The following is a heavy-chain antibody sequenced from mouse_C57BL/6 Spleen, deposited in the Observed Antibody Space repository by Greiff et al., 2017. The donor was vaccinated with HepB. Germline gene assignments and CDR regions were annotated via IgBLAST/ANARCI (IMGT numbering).Heavy chain of an antibody. Sequence: QVQLKQPGAELVMPGASVKLSCKASGYTFTSYWMHWVKQRPGQGLEWIGEIDPSDSYTNYNQKFKGKSTLTVDKSSSTAYMQLSSLTSEDSAVYDCAIHYYGSSGYFDYWGQGTTLTVSS. CDR3: AIHYYGSSGYFDY. CDR2: IDPSDSYT. J-gene: IGHJ2*01. CDR1: GYTFTSYW. D-gene: IGHD1-1*01. V-gene: IGHV1-69*01.